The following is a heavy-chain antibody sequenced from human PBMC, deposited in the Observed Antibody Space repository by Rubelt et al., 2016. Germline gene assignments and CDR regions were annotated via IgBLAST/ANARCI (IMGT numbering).Heavy chain of an antibody. Sequence: VQLVESGGGVVQPGRSLRLSCAASGFTFNSFAMHWVRQAPGKGLEWVSAISGSGGSTYYADSVKGRFTISRDNSKNTLYLQMNSLRAEDTAVYYCAKGKYDFRGTPHEFDYWGQGTLVTVSS. CDR2: ISGSGGST. V-gene: IGHV3-23*04. D-gene: IGHD3-3*01. CDR3: AKGKYDFRGTPHEFDY. CDR1: GFTFNSFA. J-gene: IGHJ4*02.